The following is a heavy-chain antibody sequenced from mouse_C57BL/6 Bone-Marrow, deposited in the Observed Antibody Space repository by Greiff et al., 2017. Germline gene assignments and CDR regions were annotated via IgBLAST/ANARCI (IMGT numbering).Heavy chain of an antibody. CDR1: GYTFTDYY. CDR2: IYPGSGNT. Sequence: QVQLQQSGAELVRPGASVKLSCKASGYTFTDYYINWVKQRPGQGLEWIARIYPGSGNTYYNEKFKGKATLTAEKSSSTAYMQLSSLTSEDSAVFFGARWGRGGGGYYFDYWGQGTTLTVSS. V-gene: IGHV1-76*01. CDR3: ARWGRGGGGYYFDY. J-gene: IGHJ2*01.